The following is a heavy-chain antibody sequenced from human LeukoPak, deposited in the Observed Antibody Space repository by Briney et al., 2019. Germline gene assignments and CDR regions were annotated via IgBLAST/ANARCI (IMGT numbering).Heavy chain of an antibody. J-gene: IGHJ6*03. Sequence: ASVKVSCKASGYTFTSYDINWVRQATGQGLEWMGWMNPNSGNSGYAQKFQGRVTMTRNTSISSAYMELSSLRSEDTAVYYCARAPNMVRGAPGYYYMDVWGKGTTVTVSS. V-gene: IGHV1-8*01. CDR2: MNPNSGNS. CDR1: GYTFTSYD. CDR3: ARAPNMVRGAPGYYYMDV. D-gene: IGHD3-10*01.